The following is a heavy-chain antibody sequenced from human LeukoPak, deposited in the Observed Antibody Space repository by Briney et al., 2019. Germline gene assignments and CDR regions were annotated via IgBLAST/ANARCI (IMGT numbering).Heavy chain of an antibody. J-gene: IGHJ6*02. CDR1: GYTFTGYY. CDR2: INTNTGSP. V-gene: IGHV7-4-1*02. CDR3: ARAGSPLWFGELFSPQHYGMDV. D-gene: IGHD3-10*01. Sequence: VASVKVSCKASGYTFTGYYMHWVRQAPGQGLEWMGGINTNTGSPTYAQGFTGRFVFSLDISVSTAYLQISSLKAEDTAVYYCARAGSPLWFGELFSPQHYGMDVWGQGTTVTVSS.